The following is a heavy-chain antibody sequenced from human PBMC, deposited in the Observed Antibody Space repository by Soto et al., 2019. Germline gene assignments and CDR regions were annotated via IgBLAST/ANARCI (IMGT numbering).Heavy chain of an antibody. CDR2: ISDYNGNT. Sequence: QVQLVQSGAEVKKPGASVKVSCKASGYTFTSYGISWVRQAPGQGLEWMGWISDYNGNTNYAQKLQGRVTMTTDTTTGTAYMELSSLRSDDTAVYYCARDRAVAGKVDYWGQGTLVTVSS. CDR3: ARDRAVAGKVDY. CDR1: GYTFTSYG. D-gene: IGHD6-19*01. J-gene: IGHJ4*02. V-gene: IGHV1-18*01.